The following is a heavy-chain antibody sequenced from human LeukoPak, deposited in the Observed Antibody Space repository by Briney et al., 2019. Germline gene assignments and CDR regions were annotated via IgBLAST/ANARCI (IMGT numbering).Heavy chain of an antibody. CDR2: ISWNSGSI. Sequence: GGSLRLSCAASGFIFDDYAMNWVRQAPGKGLEWVSGISWNSGSIDYADSVKGRFTISRDNAKNSLYLQMNSLRVEDTALYYCTKDEGRLVTRVDFWGQGTLVTVSS. D-gene: IGHD3-9*01. J-gene: IGHJ4*02. V-gene: IGHV3-9*01. CDR3: TKDEGRLVTRVDF. CDR1: GFIFDDYA.